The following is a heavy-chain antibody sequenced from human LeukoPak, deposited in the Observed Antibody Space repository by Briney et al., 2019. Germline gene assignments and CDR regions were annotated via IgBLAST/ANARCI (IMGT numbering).Heavy chain of an antibody. Sequence: SETLSLTCTVSGVSISSYYWSWLRQPPGKGLEWIGYISYSGSTNYNPSLKSRVTISLDTSKNQFSLKLSSVTAADTAVYYCASYDSSGYYFDYWGQGTLVTVSS. CDR1: GVSISSYY. V-gene: IGHV4-59*01. CDR3: ASYDSSGYYFDY. CDR2: ISYSGST. J-gene: IGHJ4*02. D-gene: IGHD3-22*01.